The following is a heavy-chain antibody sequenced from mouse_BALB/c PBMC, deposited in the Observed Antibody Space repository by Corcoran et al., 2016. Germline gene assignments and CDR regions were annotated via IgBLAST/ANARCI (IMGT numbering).Heavy chain of an antibody. D-gene: IGHD1-1*01. CDR3: ARITTVVARYCDV. V-gene: IGHV1S136*01. J-gene: IGHJ1*01. Sequence: EVQLQQSGPELVKPGASVKMSCKASGYTFTSYVMHWVKQKPGQGLEWIGYINPYNDGTKYNEKFKGKATLTSDKSSSPAYMELSSLTSEDSAVYYCARITTVVARYCDVWGAGTTVTVSS. CDR1: GYTFTSYV. CDR2: INPYNDGT.